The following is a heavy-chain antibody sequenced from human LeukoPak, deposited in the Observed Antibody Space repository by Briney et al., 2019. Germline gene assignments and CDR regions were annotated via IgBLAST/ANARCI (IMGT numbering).Heavy chain of an antibody. Sequence: PGRSLRLSCAASGFTFSSYAMHWVRQAPGKGLEWVAVISYDGSNKYYADSVKGRFTISRDNSKNTLYLQMNSLRAEDTAVYYCARERPGIAAAGPFDYWGQGTLVTVSP. CDR2: ISYDGSNK. J-gene: IGHJ4*02. V-gene: IGHV3-30-3*01. CDR3: ARERPGIAAAGPFDY. D-gene: IGHD6-13*01. CDR1: GFTFSSYA.